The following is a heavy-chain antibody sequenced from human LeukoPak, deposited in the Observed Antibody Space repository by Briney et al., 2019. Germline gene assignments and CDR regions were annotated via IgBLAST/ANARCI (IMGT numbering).Heavy chain of an antibody. CDR1: GFTFSNYW. CDR2: IRSDGSST. V-gene: IGHV3-74*01. D-gene: IGHD2-2*01. Sequence: PGGSLRLSCAASGFTFSNYWMHWVRQVPGKGLEWVSRIRSDGSSTIYADSVKGRFTISRDNGKNTLYLQMNSLRDEDTAVYYCARSHAPYSSSWLFAYYFDYWGQGTLVTVAS. CDR3: ARSHAPYSSSWLFAYYFDY. J-gene: IGHJ4*02.